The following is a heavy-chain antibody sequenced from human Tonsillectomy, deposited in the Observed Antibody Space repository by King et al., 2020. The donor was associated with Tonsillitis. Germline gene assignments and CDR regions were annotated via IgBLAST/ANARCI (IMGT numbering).Heavy chain of an antibody. Sequence: QLVQSGAEVKKPGESLKISCQGSGYIFTSYWIGWVRQMPGKGLEWMGIIHPGDSDTRYSPSFQGQVAISPDRSIGTAYLQWSSLKASDTAIYYCARQGDHYFGSGSFTDWGQGTLVTVSS. V-gene: IGHV5-51*01. J-gene: IGHJ4*02. CDR3: ARQGDHYFGSGSFTD. D-gene: IGHD3-10*01. CDR1: GYIFTSYW. CDR2: IHPGDSDT.